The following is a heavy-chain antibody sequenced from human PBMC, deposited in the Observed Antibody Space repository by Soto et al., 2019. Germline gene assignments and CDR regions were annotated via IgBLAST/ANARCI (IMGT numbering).Heavy chain of an antibody. CDR3: AKDEQVWPVAIDF. Sequence: ARSRIRQKKGKGLEWVSAISGSGGSTYYADSVKGRFTISRDNSKNTLYLQMNSLRAEDTALYYSAKDEQVWPVAIDFWGQGTLVTVSS. J-gene: IGHJ4*02. CDR2: ISGSGGST. V-gene: IGHV3-23*01. CDR1: A. D-gene: IGHD3-16*01.